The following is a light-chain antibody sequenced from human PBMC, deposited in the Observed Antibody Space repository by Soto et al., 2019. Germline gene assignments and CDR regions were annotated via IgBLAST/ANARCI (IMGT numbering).Light chain of an antibody. CDR1: QSVTSN. Sequence: EIVMRKSPATPSVSTGERATLSCRASQSVTSNFAWYQQKPVQXPXXXXXDXXXXAIGIPARFSGSGSGTEFTLTISSLQSEDFAVYYCQQYGSSFTWTFGQGTKV. CDR2: DXX. V-gene: IGKV3-15*01. CDR3: QQYGSSFTWT. J-gene: IGKJ1*01.